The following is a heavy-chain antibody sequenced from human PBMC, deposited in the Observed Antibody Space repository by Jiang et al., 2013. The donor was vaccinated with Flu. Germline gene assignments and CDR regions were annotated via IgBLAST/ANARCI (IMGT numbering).Heavy chain of an antibody. Sequence: NYNPSLKSRVTIPVDTSKNQFSLKLSSVTAADTAVYYCARGRWSSSPFDPWGQGTLVTVSS. D-gene: IGHD3-3*01. CDR3: ARGRWSSSPFDP. J-gene: IGHJ5*02. V-gene: IGHV4-59*09.